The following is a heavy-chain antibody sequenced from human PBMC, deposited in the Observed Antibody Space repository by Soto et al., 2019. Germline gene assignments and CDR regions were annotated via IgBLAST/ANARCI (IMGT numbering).Heavy chain of an antibody. CDR2: INPNSGGT. J-gene: IGHJ5*02. CDR1: GYTFTGYY. D-gene: IGHD2-2*01. Sequence: VSVKVSCKASGYTFTGYYMHWVRQASGQGLEWMGWINPNSGGTNYAQKFQGRVTKTRDTSISTAYMELSRLRSDDTAVYYCARDGAYCNSTSCLTRYDPWGEGTLVTVSS. V-gene: IGHV1-2*02. CDR3: ARDGAYCNSTSCLTRYDP.